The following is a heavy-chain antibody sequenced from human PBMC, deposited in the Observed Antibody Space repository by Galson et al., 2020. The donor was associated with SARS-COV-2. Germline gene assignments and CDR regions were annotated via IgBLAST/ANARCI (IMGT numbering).Heavy chain of an antibody. Sequence: SETLSLTCTVSGDSISSNYWSWIRQPPGKGLEWIAYIHSSRSTNYNPSLESRVTISVETSKNQFSLKLTSVTAADTAVYYCARGGKNYDYVWGSYRYDHFDYWGQGTLVTVSS. D-gene: IGHD3-16*02. V-gene: IGHV4-59*01. CDR1: GDSISSNY. J-gene: IGHJ4*02. CDR3: ARGGKNYDYVWGSYRYDHFDY. CDR2: IHSSRST.